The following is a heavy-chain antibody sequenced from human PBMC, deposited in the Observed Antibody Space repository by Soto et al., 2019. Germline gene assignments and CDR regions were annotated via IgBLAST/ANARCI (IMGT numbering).Heavy chain of an antibody. J-gene: IGHJ4*02. D-gene: IGHD3-16*01. V-gene: IGHV3-23*01. Sequence: GVLRLSCAASGFTFSNYVMSWVRQGPGKGLEWVSGISGSGFGTYYADSVKGRFTISRDSSKNMLYLQMNGLRAEDTAVYYCAKAPGVITVITSFDHWGQGTPVTVSS. CDR2: ISGSGFGT. CDR1: GFTFSNYV. CDR3: AKAPGVITVITSFDH.